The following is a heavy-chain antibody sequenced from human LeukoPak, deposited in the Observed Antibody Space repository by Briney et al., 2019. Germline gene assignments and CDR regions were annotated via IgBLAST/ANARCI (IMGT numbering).Heavy chain of an antibody. Sequence: PGGSLRLSCAASGFTVNSNFMSWVRQAPGKGLDWVSLIYSGGTTYYADSVKGRFTISRDNSKNTLYLQMNSLRAEDTAVYYCARVLRYFDWLYDYYMDVWGKGTTVTVSS. CDR3: ARVLRYFDWLYDYYMDV. CDR1: GFTVNSNF. J-gene: IGHJ6*03. V-gene: IGHV3-53*01. CDR2: IYSGGTT. D-gene: IGHD3-9*01.